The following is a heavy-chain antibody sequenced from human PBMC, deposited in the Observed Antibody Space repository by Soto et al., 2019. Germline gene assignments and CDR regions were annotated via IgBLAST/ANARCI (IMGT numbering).Heavy chain of an antibody. CDR1: GGSFSGYY. CDR2: VNHSGST. J-gene: IGHJ5*02. Sequence: QVQLQQWGAGLLKPSETLSLTCAVYGGSFSGYYWSWIRQPPGKGLEWIGEVNHSGSTNYNPSLKSRVTISVDTSKNQFSLKLSSVTSADTAVYYCATATPRGYCSAGSCYSTWFDPWGQGTLVTVSS. V-gene: IGHV4-34*01. D-gene: IGHD2-15*01. CDR3: ATATPRGYCSAGSCYSTWFDP.